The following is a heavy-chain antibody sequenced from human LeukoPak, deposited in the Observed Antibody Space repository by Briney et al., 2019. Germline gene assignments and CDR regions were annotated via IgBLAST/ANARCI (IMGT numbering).Heavy chain of an antibody. J-gene: IGHJ5*02. CDR3: ARESYSYEVLTGYQRATWFDP. Sequence: PSQTLSLTCTVSGGSISSGGYYWSWIRQPPGKGLEWIGYIYHSESTYYYNPSLKSRVTIPIDRSKNQLSLKLSSVTAADTAIYYCARESYSYEVLTGYQRATWFDPWGQGTLVTVSS. CDR1: GGSISSGGYY. D-gene: IGHD3-9*01. CDR2: IYHSESTY. V-gene: IGHV4-30-2*01.